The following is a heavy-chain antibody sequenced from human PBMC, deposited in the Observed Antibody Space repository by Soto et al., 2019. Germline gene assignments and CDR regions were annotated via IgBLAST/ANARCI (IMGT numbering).Heavy chain of an antibody. Sequence: GASVKVSCKASGYIFSSYGISWVRQAPGQGLEWMGWLNANNGNTNYAEKFQCRVTMTRDTSTSTAFMELRSLRSEDTAVYYCARDADSSGYYEHXDYWGQGTLVTVSS. V-gene: IGHV1-18*01. J-gene: IGHJ4*02. CDR1: GYIFSSYG. CDR2: LNANNGNT. D-gene: IGHD3-22*01. CDR3: ARDADSSGYYEHXDY.